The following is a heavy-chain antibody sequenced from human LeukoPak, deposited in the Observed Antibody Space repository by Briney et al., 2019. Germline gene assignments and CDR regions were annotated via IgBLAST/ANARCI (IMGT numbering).Heavy chain of an antibody. CDR2: ISAYNGNT. D-gene: IGHD2-8*02. J-gene: IGHJ5*02. CDR3: ARDLGYCTGGVYPNWFDP. Sequence: GASVKVSCKASGYTFTSYGISWVRQAPGQGLEWMGWISAYNGNTNYAQKLQGRVTMTTDTSTSTAYMELRSLRSDDTAVYYCARDLGYCTGGVYPNWFDPWGQGTLVTVSS. V-gene: IGHV1-18*01. CDR1: GYTFTSYG.